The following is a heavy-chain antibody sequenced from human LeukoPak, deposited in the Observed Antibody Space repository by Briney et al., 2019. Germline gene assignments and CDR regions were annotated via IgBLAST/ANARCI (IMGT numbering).Heavy chain of an antibody. D-gene: IGHD6-13*01. V-gene: IGHV3-23*01. Sequence: PGGSLRLSCAASGFTFSSYTFSTYAMSWVRQAPGKGLEWVSAISGSGGSTYYADSVKGRFTISRDNSKNTLYLQMNSLRAEDTAVYYCAKNSRSSWYRLNAFDIWGQGTMVTVSS. CDR1: GFTFSSYTFSTYA. CDR3: AKNSRSSWYRLNAFDI. CDR2: ISGSGGST. J-gene: IGHJ3*02.